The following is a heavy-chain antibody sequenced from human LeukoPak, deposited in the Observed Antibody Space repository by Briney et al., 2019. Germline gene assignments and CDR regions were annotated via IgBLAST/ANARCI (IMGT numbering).Heavy chain of an antibody. D-gene: IGHD6-6*01. CDR2: INHGRST. CDR1: GGSFSGFY. Sequence: SETLSLTCAVYGGSFSGFYWTWIRQSPGKGLEWIGEINHGRSTNYHPSLKSRVTISLDTSKNQFSLKLSSVTAADTAVYYCARGRWRASSSGTGSWFDFWGQGTLVTVSS. CDR3: ARGRWRASSSGTGSWFDF. J-gene: IGHJ5*01. V-gene: IGHV4-34*01.